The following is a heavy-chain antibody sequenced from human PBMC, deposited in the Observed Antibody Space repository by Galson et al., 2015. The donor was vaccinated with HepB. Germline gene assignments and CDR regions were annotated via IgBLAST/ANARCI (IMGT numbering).Heavy chain of an antibody. CDR3: TRVNDFWSGFSDF. D-gene: IGHD3-3*01. J-gene: IGHJ4*02. CDR1: GFTFGDYA. V-gene: IGHV3-49*03. CDR2: IRSKAYSGTT. Sequence: SLRLSCAASGFTFGDYAMSWFRQAPGKGLEWVGLIRSKAYSGTTEYAASVKGRFTISRDDSKSIAYLQMNSLKTEDTAVYYCTRVNDFWSGFSDFWGQGTLVTVSS.